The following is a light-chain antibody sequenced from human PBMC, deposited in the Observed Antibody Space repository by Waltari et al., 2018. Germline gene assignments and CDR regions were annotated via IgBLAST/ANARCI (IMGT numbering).Light chain of an antibody. V-gene: IGLV1-44*01. CDR2: KNN. CDR1: TSNIGRNT. Sequence: QPVLTQPPSASGTPGQRVSISCSGGTSNIGRNTVNWYQRLPGAPPKFFIHKNNRGPQGVPAGFPGSKSGTSASLAISGLRSEDEADYYCAAWDDSLNGFVFGTGTKVTVL. J-gene: IGLJ1*01. CDR3: AAWDDSLNGFV.